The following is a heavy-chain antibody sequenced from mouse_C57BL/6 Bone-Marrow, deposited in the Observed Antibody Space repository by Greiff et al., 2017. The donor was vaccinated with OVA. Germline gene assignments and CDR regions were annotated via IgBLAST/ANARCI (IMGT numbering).Heavy chain of an antibody. CDR1: GFNIKDDY. J-gene: IGHJ4*01. CDR3: TTSGYLYAMDY. Sequence: EVQLMESGAELVRPGASVKLSCTASGFNIKDDYMHWVKQRPEQGLEWIGWIDPENGDTEYASKFQGKATITADTSSNTAYLQLSSLTSEDTAVYYCTTSGYLYAMDYWGQGTSVTVSS. CDR2: IDPENGDT. V-gene: IGHV14-4*01. D-gene: IGHD3-1*01.